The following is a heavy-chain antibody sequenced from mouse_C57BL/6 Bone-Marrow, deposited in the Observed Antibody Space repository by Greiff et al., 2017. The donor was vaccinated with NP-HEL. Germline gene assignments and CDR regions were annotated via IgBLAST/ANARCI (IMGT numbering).Heavy chain of an antibody. CDR1: GYTFTSYW. Sequence: QVQLKQPGAELVRPGTSVKLSCKASGYTFTSYWMHWVKQRPGQGLEWIGVIDPSDSYTNYNQKFKGKATLTVDTSSSTAYMQLSSLTSEDSAVYYCARWDYGSSHWYFDVWGTGTTVTVSS. CDR3: ARWDYGSSHWYFDV. CDR2: IDPSDSYT. V-gene: IGHV1-59*01. J-gene: IGHJ1*03. D-gene: IGHD1-1*01.